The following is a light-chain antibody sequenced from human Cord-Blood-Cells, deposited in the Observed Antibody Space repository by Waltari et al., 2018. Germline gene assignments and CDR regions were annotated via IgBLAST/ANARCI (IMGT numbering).Light chain of an antibody. CDR2: EGS. J-gene: IGLJ1*01. V-gene: IGLV2-23*01. Sequence: QSALTQPASVSGSPGQSITISCTGTSSDVGSYNLVSWYQQHPGKAPKLMIYEGSKRPTGVTKRFSGSKTGNTASLTISGRQAEDEADYYCCSDAGSSTSYVFGTGTKVTVL. CDR1: SSDVGSYNL. CDR3: CSDAGSSTSYV.